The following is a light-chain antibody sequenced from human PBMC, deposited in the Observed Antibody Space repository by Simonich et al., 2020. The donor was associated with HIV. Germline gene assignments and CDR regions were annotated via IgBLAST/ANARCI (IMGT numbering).Light chain of an antibody. CDR2: WAA. CDR3: QQYYSTPPT. CDR1: QSVLYSSNNKNY. V-gene: IGKV4-1*01. Sequence: DIVMTQSPDSLAVSLVERATINCKSSQSVLYSSNNKNYLAWYQQKPGHPPNLLIYWAATRETGVPDRFSASGSGTDLTLTISSLQAEDVAIYYCQQYYSTPPTFGQGTKVEIK. J-gene: IGKJ1*01.